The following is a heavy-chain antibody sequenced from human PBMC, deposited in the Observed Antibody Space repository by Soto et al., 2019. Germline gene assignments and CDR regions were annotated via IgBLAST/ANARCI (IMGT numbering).Heavy chain of an antibody. CDR1: GYTFSGFY. CDR3: ASAAVTGTAGLDF. J-gene: IGHJ4*02. CDR2: INPNSGGT. V-gene: IGHV1-2*02. D-gene: IGHD6-19*01. Sequence: ASVKVSCKASGYTFSGFYMHWVRQAPGQGLEWMGWINPNSGGTKSAEKFQGRVTMTRDTSISTAYMELSRLISDDTAVYYCASAAVTGTAGLDFWGQGTQVTVSS.